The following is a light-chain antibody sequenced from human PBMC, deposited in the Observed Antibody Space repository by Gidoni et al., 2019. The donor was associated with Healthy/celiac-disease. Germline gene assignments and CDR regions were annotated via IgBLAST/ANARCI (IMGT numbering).Light chain of an antibody. Sequence: SSELTQYPAVSVALGQTVSSTCQGYSLRSYYESWYQQKPGKAPVLVIYDKNNRPSGVPDRFSGSSSGDKASLTITGAQAEDEADYYCNTRDRSGNTLHVVFGRGTKLTVL. CDR2: DKN. CDR3: NTRDRSGNTLHVV. V-gene: IGLV3-19*01. J-gene: IGLJ2*01. CDR1: SLRSYY.